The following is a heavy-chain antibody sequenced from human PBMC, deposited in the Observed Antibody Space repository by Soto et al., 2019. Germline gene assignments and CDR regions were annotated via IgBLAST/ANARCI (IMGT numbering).Heavy chain of an antibody. J-gene: IGHJ4*02. D-gene: IGHD2-15*01. V-gene: IGHV3-30*04. CDR2: ISYDGSNK. CDR3: ARDPQYCSGGSCYSGLFDY. CDR1: GFTFSSYA. Sequence: GWSLRLSCAASGFTFSSYAMHWVRQAPGKGLEWVAVISYDGSNKYYADSVKGRFTISRDNSKNTLYLQMNSLRAEDTAVYYCARDPQYCSGGSCYSGLFDYWGQGTLVTVSS.